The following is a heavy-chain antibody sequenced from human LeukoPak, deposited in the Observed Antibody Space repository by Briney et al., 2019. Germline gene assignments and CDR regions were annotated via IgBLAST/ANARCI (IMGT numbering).Heavy chain of an antibody. CDR3: AIGAVSLDYYYYMDV. V-gene: IGHV1-18*01. Sequence: GASVKVSCKASGYTFTSYGISWVRQAPGQGLEWMGWISAYNGNTNYAQKFQGRVTITADESTSTAYMELSSLRSEDTAVYYCAIGAVSLDYYYYMDVWGKGTTVTISS. J-gene: IGHJ6*03. CDR2: ISAYNGNT. D-gene: IGHD6-19*01. CDR1: GYTFTSYG.